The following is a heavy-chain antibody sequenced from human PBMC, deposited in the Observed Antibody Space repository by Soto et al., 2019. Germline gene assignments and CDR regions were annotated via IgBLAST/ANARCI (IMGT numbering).Heavy chain of an antibody. CDR2: ISAYNGNT. CDR1: GYTFTSYG. V-gene: IGHV1-18*04. CDR3: ALDNYDSSGYYYYGMDV. Sequence: SVKVSCRASGYTFTSYGISWVRQAPVQGLEWMGWISAYNGNTNYSQKLQGRVTMTTDTSTSTAYMELRSLRSDDTAVYYCALDNYDSSGYYYYGMDVWGQGTTVTVSS. J-gene: IGHJ6*02. D-gene: IGHD3-22*01.